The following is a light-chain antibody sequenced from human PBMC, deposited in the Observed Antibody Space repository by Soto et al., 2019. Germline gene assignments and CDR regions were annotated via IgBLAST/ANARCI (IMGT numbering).Light chain of an antibody. V-gene: IGKV3-11*01. J-gene: IGKJ3*01. CDR2: DAS. Sequence: EIVLTKSPATLYLSPGERATLSCRAIQSVTSKLAWYQQKPGQAPRLLIYDASNRATGIPARFSGSGSGTDFTLTISSLEPEDFEVDYCQQRNNWPTFGPGTKVDIK. CDR1: QSVTSK. CDR3: QQRNNWPT.